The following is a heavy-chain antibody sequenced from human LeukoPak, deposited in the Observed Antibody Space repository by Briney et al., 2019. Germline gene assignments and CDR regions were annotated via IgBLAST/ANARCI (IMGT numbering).Heavy chain of an antibody. CDR3: ARGPVGATRLFDY. CDR1: GFSFSSYA. CDR2: IKQDGSEK. J-gene: IGHJ4*02. D-gene: IGHD1-26*01. Sequence: GGSLRLSCATSGFSFSSYAMSWVRQAPGKGLEWVANIKQDGSEKYYVDSVKGRFTISRDNAKNSLYLQMNSLRAEDTAVYYCARGPVGATRLFDYWGQGTLVTVSS. V-gene: IGHV3-7*01.